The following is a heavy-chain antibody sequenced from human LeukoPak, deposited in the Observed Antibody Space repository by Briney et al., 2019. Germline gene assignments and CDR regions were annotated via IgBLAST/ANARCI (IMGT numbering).Heavy chain of an antibody. CDR2: INPNGGST. V-gene: IGHV1-46*01. Sequence: ASVTVSCTASGYTFTSYYMHWVRQAPGQGLDWMGVINPNGGSTSYAQKFQGRVTMTRDTSTSTVYMELSSLRSEDTAVYYCARATTTVTTADYWGQGTLVTVSS. J-gene: IGHJ4*02. CDR1: GYTFTSYY. D-gene: IGHD4-17*01. CDR3: ARATTTVTTADY.